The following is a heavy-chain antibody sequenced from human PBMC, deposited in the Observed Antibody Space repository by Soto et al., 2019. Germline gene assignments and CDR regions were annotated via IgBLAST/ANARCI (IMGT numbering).Heavy chain of an antibody. CDR2: IYYSGST. J-gene: IGHJ6*02. D-gene: IGHD3-9*01. Sequence: PSETFCLTCTVSGGSISSESYYLGWLRQPPGEGLEWIVTIYYSGSTYYNPSLKSRTTTSVDTSKNQFSLKLSSVTAADTAVYYCLRHLLLYFDWSPGPYQHALWSQGTTDTVSS. CDR1: GGSISSESYY. V-gene: IGHV4-39*01. CDR3: LRHLLLYFDWSPGPYQHAL.